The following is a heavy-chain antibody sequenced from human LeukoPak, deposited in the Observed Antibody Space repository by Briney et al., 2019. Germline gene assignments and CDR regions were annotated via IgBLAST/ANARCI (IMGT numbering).Heavy chain of an antibody. V-gene: IGHV3-30-3*01. CDR2: ISYDGSNK. D-gene: IGHD6-19*01. CDR3: ARGGIAVAGCPYPGWCSYYGMDV. CDR1: GFTFSTYW. J-gene: IGHJ6*02. Sequence: GGSLRLSCAASGFTFSTYWMHWVRQAPGKGLEWVAVISYDGSNKYYADSVKGRFTISRDNSKNTLYLQMNSLRAEDTAVYYCARGGIAVAGCPYPGWCSYYGMDVWGQGTTVTVSS.